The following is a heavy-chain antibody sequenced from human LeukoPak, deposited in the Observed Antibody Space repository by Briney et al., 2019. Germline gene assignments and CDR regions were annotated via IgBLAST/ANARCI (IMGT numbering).Heavy chain of an antibody. J-gene: IGHJ3*02. Sequence: SETLSLTCSVSGGFISSDSYYWSWIRQPPGKGLEWIGEINHSGSTNYNPSLKSRVTISVDTSKNQFSLKLSSVTAADTAVYYCARAGCSGGSCYESRGAFDIWGQGTMVTVSS. V-gene: IGHV4-39*07. D-gene: IGHD2-15*01. CDR1: GGFISSDSYY. CDR2: INHSGST. CDR3: ARAGCSGGSCYESRGAFDI.